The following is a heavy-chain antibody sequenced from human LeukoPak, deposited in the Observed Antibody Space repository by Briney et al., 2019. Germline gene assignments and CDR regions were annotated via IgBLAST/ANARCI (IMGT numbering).Heavy chain of an antibody. D-gene: IGHD6-19*01. CDR1: GGSISSYY. CDR3: ARAVTGTSPLGY. V-gene: IGHV4-59*01. CDR2: ISYTGST. Sequence: SETLSLTCTVSGGSISSYYWSWIRQPPGKGLEWIGYISYTGSTNYNPSLQGRVTMSVDMSKNQLSLKLSSVTAADTAVYFCARAVTGTSPLGYWGQGALVAVSS. J-gene: IGHJ4*02.